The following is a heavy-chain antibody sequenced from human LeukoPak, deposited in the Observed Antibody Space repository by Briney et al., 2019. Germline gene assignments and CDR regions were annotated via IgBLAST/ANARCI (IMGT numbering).Heavy chain of an antibody. CDR2: IQQDGSEK. D-gene: IGHD2-2*02. V-gene: IGHV3-7*01. CDR3: AKDVCSSTSCYTDY. Sequence: PGGSLRLSCAASGFTFSSYWMSWVRQAPGKGLEWVANIQQDGSEKSYVDSVKGRFTISRDNAKNSLYLQMNSLRAEDTAVYYCAKDVCSSTSCYTDYWGQGTLVTVSS. CDR1: GFTFSSYW. J-gene: IGHJ4*02.